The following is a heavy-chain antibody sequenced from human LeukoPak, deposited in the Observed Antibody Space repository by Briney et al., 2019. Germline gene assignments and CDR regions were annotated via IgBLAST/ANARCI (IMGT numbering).Heavy chain of an antibody. D-gene: IGHD3-22*01. CDR3: ASITMIVVENYFDY. V-gene: IGHV4-38-2*01. CDR1: GYSISSGYY. Sequence: PSETLSLTCAVSGYSISSGYYWGWIRQPPGKGLEWIGNMYHSGITYYNASLKSRVTISVDTSNNQFSLKLSSVTAADTAVYYCASITMIVVENYFDYWGQGTLVTVSS. CDR2: MYHSGIT. J-gene: IGHJ4*02.